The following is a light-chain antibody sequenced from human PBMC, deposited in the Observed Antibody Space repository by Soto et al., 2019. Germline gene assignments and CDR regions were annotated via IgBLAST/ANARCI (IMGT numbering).Light chain of an antibody. CDR3: QSYDSCLSASEV. CDR1: SSNIGAGYD. V-gene: IGLV1-40*01. J-gene: IGLJ1*01. CDR2: GNS. Sequence: QSVLTQPPSVSGAPGQRVTISCTGSSSNIGAGYDVHWYQQLPGTAPKLLIYGNSNRPSGVPDRFSGSKSGTSASLAITGLQAEDEADYYCQSYDSCLSASEVFGTGTKVTVL.